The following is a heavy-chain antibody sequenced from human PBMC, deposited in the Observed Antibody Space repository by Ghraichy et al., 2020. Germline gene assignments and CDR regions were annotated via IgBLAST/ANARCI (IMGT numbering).Heavy chain of an antibody. D-gene: IGHD3-22*01. V-gene: IGHV3-21*01. Sequence: GGSLRLSCAASGFTFSSYSMHWVRQSPGKGLEWVSYIRSGSSYISYADSVNGRFTISRDNAENSLYLRMNSLRAEDTAVYYCAREGAYSSGWYFDQWGQGTRVTVSS. CDR2: IRSGSSYI. CDR3: AREGAYSSGWYFDQ. CDR1: GFTFSSYS. J-gene: IGHJ4*02.